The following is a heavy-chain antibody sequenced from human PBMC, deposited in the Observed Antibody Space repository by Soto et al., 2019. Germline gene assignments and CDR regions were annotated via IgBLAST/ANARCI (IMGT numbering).Heavy chain of an antibody. Sequence: PRESLKISCTRSGYAFTSYWIAWVRQMPGKGLEWMGIIYPGDSDTRYSPSFQGQVTISADKSITTAYLQWSSLKASDTAMYYCARGYCTTTICDPWFDPWGQGTLVTVSS. J-gene: IGHJ5*02. CDR3: ARGYCTTTICDPWFDP. D-gene: IGHD2-2*01. CDR2: IYPGDSDT. V-gene: IGHV5-51*01. CDR1: GYAFTSYW.